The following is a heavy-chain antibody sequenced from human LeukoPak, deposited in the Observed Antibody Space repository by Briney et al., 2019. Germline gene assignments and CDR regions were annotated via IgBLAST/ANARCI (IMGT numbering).Heavy chain of an antibody. D-gene: IGHD6-25*01. CDR3: AREADYFDY. CDR1: GFTFSSYS. V-gene: IGHV3-21*01. Sequence: GGSRRLSCAAAGFTFSSYSMNLVHQAPGKVLEWVSSISSSSSYIYYADSVKGRFTISRDNAKNTLYLQMNSLRAEDTAVYYCAREADYFDYWGQGTLVTVAS. CDR2: ISSSSSYI. J-gene: IGHJ4*02.